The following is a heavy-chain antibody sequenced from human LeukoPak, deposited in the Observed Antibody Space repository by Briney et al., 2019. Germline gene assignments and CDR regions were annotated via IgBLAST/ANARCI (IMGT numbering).Heavy chain of an antibody. CDR3: ARAHCTNGVCYDTTHYYGMDV. D-gene: IGHD2-8*01. V-gene: IGHV1-3*01. CDR1: GYTFTNYA. CDR2: INAGNGNT. Sequence: ASVKVSCKASGYTFTNYAIHWARQAPGHRLEWMGWINAGNGNTKYSQKFQGRVTITADTSTSTAYMEMSSLRSEDTGVYYCARAHCTNGVCYDTTHYYGMDVWGQGTTVTVSS. J-gene: IGHJ6*02.